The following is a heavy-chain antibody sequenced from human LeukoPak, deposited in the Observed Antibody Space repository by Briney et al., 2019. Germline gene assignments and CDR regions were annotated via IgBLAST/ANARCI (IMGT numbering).Heavy chain of an antibody. CDR3: ARESGYVTDPDYYYGMDV. J-gene: IGHJ6*02. CDR1: GDSITNYY. V-gene: IGHV4-59*01. D-gene: IGHD5-12*01. Sequence: PSETPSLTCSVSGDSITNYYWSWIRQPPGQGLEWIGYVYHTGSTNYNPSLKSRVTMSMDTSKSQFSLKLSSVTAADTAVYYCARESGYVTDPDYYYGMDVWGQGATVTVSS. CDR2: VYHTGST.